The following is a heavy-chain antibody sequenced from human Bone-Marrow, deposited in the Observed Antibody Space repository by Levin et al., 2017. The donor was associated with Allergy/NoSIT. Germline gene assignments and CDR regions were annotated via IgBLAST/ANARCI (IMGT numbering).Heavy chain of an antibody. CDR1: GGTFSSYA. Sequence: KISCKASGGTFSSYAISWVRQAPGQGLEWMGGIIPIFGTANYAQKFQGRVTITADESTSTAYMELSSLRSEDTAVYYCASNSTSWYYFDYWGQGTLVTVSS. CDR3: ASNSTSWYYFDY. D-gene: IGHD2-2*01. J-gene: IGHJ4*02. CDR2: IIPIFGTA. V-gene: IGHV1-69*01.